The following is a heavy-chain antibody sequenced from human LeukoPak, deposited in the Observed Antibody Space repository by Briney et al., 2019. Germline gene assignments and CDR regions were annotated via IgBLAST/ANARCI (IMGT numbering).Heavy chain of an antibody. CDR3: ARDEDAF. CDR1: GFTFSIYT. CDR2: ISSDSSTI. V-gene: IGHV3-48*02. J-gene: IGHJ4*02. Sequence: GGSLRLSCVASGFTFSIYTMSWVRQAPGKGLEWVSYISSDSSTIFYADSVKGRFTISRDNVKNSLFLQLNSLRDEDTAVYYCARDEDAFGGQGTLVTVSS.